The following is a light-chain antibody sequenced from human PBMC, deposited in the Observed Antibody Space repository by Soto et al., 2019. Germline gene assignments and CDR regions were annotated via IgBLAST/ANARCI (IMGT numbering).Light chain of an antibody. V-gene: IGLV2-14*01. CDR3: SSYTSSTLAVL. CDR2: EVR. Sequence: QSVLTQPASVSGSPGQSITISCTGTISDVGGYNYVSWYQQPPGKAPKLIIYEVRNRPSGVSNRFSGSKSGNTASLTISGLQAEDEADYYCSSYTSSTLAVLFGGGTKLTVL. J-gene: IGLJ2*01. CDR1: ISDVGGYNY.